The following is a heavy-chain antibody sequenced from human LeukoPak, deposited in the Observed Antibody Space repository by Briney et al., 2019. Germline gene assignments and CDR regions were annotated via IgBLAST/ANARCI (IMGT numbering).Heavy chain of an antibody. V-gene: IGHV1-69*13. J-gene: IGHJ4*02. Sequence: EASVKVSCKASGGTFSSYAISWVRQAPGQGLEWMGGIIPIFGTANYAQKFQGKVTITADESTSTAYMELSSLRSEDTAVYYCARKRGYYYDSSGYFDYWGQGTLVTVSS. CDR1: GGTFSSYA. CDR3: ARKRGYYYDSSGYFDY. D-gene: IGHD3-22*01. CDR2: IIPIFGTA.